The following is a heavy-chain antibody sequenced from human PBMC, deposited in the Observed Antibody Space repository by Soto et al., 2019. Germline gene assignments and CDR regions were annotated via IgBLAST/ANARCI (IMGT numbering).Heavy chain of an antibody. CDR1: GFTFSSYA. V-gene: IGHV3-30-3*01. CDR3: AREYSSSSRGYYYGMDV. D-gene: IGHD6-6*01. CDR2: ISYDGSNK. Sequence: QVQLVESGGGVVQPGRSLRLSCAASGFTFSSYAMHWVRQAPGKGLEWVAVISYDGSNKYYADSVKGRFTISRDNSKNXXYLQMNSLRAEDTAVYYCAREYSSSSRGYYYGMDVWGQGTTVTVSS. J-gene: IGHJ6*02.